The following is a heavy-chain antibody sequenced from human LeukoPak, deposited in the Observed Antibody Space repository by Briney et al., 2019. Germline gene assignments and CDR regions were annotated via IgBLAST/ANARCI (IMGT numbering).Heavy chain of an antibody. D-gene: IGHD2-15*01. CDR1: AFTFSSYG. CDR3: ASGCSGGSCYESKFDP. V-gene: IGHV3-30*02. Sequence: GGSLRLSCAASAFTFSSYGMHWVRQAPGKGLEWVAFIRHDGTNKYYADSVKGRFTISRDNAKNSLYLQMNSLRAEDTAVYYCASGCSGGSCYESKFDPWGQGTLVTVSS. J-gene: IGHJ5*02. CDR2: IRHDGTNK.